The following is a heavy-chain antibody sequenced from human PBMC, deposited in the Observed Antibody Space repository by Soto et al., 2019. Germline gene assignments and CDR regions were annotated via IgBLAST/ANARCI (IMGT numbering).Heavy chain of an antibody. CDR3: ARVEASYDFWSGYYMLYDAFDI. J-gene: IGHJ3*02. CDR2: MNPNSGNT. V-gene: IGHV1-8*01. CDR1: GYTSTSYD. Sequence: ASVKVSCKASGYTSTSYDINWVRQATGQGLEWMGWMNPNSGNTGYAQKFQGRVTMTRNTSISTAYMELSSLRSEDTAVYYCARVEASYDFWSGYYMLYDAFDIWGQGTMVTVSS. D-gene: IGHD3-3*01.